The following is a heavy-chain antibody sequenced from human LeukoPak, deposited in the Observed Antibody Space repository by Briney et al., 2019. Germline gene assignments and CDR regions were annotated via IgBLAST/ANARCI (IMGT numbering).Heavy chain of an antibody. J-gene: IGHJ3*02. Sequence: ASVKVSCKASGYTFTNFHITWVRQAPGQGLEWMGIINPSGGSTSYAQKFQGRVTMTRDTSTSTVYMELSSLRSEDTAVYYCARDIVVVPAAPDAFDIWGQGTMVTVSS. V-gene: IGHV1-46*01. CDR2: INPSGGST. CDR3: ARDIVVVPAAPDAFDI. D-gene: IGHD2-2*01. CDR1: GYTFTNFH.